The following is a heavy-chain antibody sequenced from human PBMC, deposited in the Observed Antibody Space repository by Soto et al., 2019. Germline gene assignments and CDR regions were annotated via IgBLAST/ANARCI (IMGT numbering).Heavy chain of an antibody. D-gene: IGHD3-16*01. CDR1: GYTFSTYG. V-gene: IGHV1-18*01. CDR2: ISAGYGNT. CDR3: ARGPIYGQYDY. J-gene: IGHJ4*02. Sequence: QVQLVQSGAEVKKPGASVKVSCKASGYTFSTYGISWVRQAPGQGLDFMGWISAGYGNTDYAQRFQGRVTMTTDTSTSTASMELRSVRSDDPAVYCCARGPIYGQYDYWGQGTLVTVSS.